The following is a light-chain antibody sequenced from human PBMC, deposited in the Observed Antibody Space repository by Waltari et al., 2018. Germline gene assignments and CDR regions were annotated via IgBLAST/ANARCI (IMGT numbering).Light chain of an antibody. V-gene: IGLV2-23*02. J-gene: IGLJ2*01. CDR2: EVI. CDR3: CSYAGTPRVV. CDR1: NNDIGSYNL. Sequence: QSALTQPASVSGSPGQSITIPCTGTNNDIGSYNLVSWYQQHPGKAPKVIIFEVIKRPSGVSNRFSGSKSGNTASLTVSGLHPEDEADYYCCSYAGTPRVVFGGGTKLTVL.